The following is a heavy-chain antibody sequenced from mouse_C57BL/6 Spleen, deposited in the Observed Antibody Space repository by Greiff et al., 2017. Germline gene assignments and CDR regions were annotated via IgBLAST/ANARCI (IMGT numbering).Heavy chain of an antibody. Sequence: QVQLQQPGAELVKPGASVKLSCKASGYTFTSYWMHWVKQRPGQGLEWIGMIHPNSGSTNYNEKFKSKATLTVDKSSSTAYMQLSSLTSEDSAVYYCARSHYYGSKGDVDYWGQGTTLTVSS. CDR2: IHPNSGST. V-gene: IGHV1-64*01. CDR1: GYTFTSYW. D-gene: IGHD1-1*01. J-gene: IGHJ2*01. CDR3: ARSHYYGSKGDVDY.